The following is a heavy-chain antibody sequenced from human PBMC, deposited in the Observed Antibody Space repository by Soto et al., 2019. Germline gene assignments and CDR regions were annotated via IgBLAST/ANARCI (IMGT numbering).Heavy chain of an antibody. CDR1: GGSFSGYY. Sequence: SETLSLTCAVYGGSFSGYYWSWIRQPPGKGLEWIGEINHSGSTNYNPSLKSRVTISVDTSKNQFSLKLSSVTAADTAVYYCARRRSGSYKINMGLGSYYYYGMDVWGQGTTVTVSS. D-gene: IGHD3-10*01. CDR2: INHSGST. V-gene: IGHV4-34*01. J-gene: IGHJ6*02. CDR3: ARRRSGSYKINMGLGSYYYYGMDV.